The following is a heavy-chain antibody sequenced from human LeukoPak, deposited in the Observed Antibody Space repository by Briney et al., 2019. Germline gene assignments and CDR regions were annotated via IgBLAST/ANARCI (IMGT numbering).Heavy chain of an antibody. CDR3: ARGAVDTAMVPDAFDI. J-gene: IGHJ3*02. CDR2: IYYSGST. CDR1: GGSISSSSYY. Sequence: SETLSLTCTVSGGSISSSSYYWGWIRQPPGKGLEWIGSIYYSGSTYYNPSLKSRVTISVDTSKNQFSLKLCSVTAADTAVYYCARGAVDTAMVPDAFDIWGQGTMVTVSS. D-gene: IGHD5-18*01. V-gene: IGHV4-39*07.